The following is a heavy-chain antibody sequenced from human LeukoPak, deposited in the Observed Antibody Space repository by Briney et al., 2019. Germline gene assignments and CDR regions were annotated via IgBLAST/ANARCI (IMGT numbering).Heavy chain of an antibody. Sequence: GGSLRLSCAASGFTFSSYAMSWVRQAPGKGLEWVSAISGSGGSTYYADSVKGRFTISRDNSKNTLYLQMNRLRAEDTAVYYCAHMDYYYYYGMEVWGEGTTVTVSS. CDR3: AHMDYYYYYGMEV. CDR2: ISGSGGST. CDR1: GFTFSSYA. V-gene: IGHV3-23*01. D-gene: IGHD2-21*01. J-gene: IGHJ6*04.